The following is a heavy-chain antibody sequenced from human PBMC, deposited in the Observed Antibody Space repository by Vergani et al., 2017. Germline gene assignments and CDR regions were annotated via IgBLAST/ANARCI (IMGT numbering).Heavy chain of an antibody. CDR1: GDSIISRSYY. CDR2: IYTSGST. J-gene: IGHJ4*02. D-gene: IGHD2-15*01. V-gene: IGHV4-61*02. CDR3: ARGYCSGGSCLPAN. Sequence: QMQLQESGPGLVKASETLSLTCTVSGDSIISRSYYWSWIRQPAGKGLEWIGRIYTSGSTNYNPSLKSRVTMSVDTSKNQFSLKLSSVTAADTAVYYCARGYCSGGSCLPANWGQGTLVTVSS.